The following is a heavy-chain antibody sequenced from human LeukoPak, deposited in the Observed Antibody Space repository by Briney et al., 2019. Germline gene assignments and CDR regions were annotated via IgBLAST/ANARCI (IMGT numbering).Heavy chain of an antibody. D-gene: IGHD3-10*01. Sequence: SETLSLTCTVSGGSITTHYWSWIRQPAGREVEWIGRVYNTGSTKYNPSLESRVTISVDTSKDQFSLKLSSVTAADTAVYYCARHPSVWFGELAFDYWGQGTLVTVSS. CDR3: ARHPSVWFGELAFDY. CDR2: VYNTGST. J-gene: IGHJ4*02. V-gene: IGHV4-4*07. CDR1: GGSITTHY.